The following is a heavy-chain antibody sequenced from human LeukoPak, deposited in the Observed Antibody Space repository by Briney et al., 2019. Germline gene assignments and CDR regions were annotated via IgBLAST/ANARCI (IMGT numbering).Heavy chain of an antibody. CDR2: INDNGRA. Sequence: SETLSLTCAVYGGSFSNYYWNWIRQPPGKGLEWLGEINDNGRANYNPSLMSPVTVSVDTSKNQFSLRLTSVTATDTAVYYCARRWNYGRNYYIDVWGKGATVSVSS. V-gene: IGHV4-34*01. CDR3: ARRWNYGRNYYIDV. D-gene: IGHD1-7*01. CDR1: GGSFSNYY. J-gene: IGHJ6*03.